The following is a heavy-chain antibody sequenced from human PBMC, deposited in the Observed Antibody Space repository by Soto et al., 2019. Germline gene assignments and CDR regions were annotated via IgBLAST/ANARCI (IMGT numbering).Heavy chain of an antibody. CDR1: GGAFSSYT. V-gene: IGHV1-69*02. D-gene: IGHD3-22*01. CDR3: ASPGAKSNYYDSHTTLGY. J-gene: IGHJ4*02. CDR2: IIPILGIA. Sequence: QVQLVQSGAEVKKPGSSVKVSCKASGGAFSSYTISWVRQAPGQGLEWMGRIIPILGIANYAQKFQGRVTITADKSTSTAYMELSSLRSEDTAVYYCASPGAKSNYYDSHTTLGYWGQGTLVTVSS.